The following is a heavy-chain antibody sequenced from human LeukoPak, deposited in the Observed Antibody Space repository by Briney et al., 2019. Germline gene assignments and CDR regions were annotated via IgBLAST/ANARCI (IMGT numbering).Heavy chain of an antibody. V-gene: IGHV3-30*18. J-gene: IGHJ3*02. CDR1: GFTFSNYG. D-gene: IGHD6-19*01. Sequence: GRSLRLSCAASGFTFSNYGMHWVRQAPGKGLEWVAVISYDGSNKYYADSVKGRFTISRDNSKNTLFLEMNSLRAEDTAVYYCAKALTSGWYLDAFNIWGQGTMVTVSS. CDR3: AKALTSGWYLDAFNI. CDR2: ISYDGSNK.